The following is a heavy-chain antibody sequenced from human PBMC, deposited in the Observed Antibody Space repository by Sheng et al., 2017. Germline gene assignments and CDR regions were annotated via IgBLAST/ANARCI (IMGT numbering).Heavy chain of an antibody. D-gene: IGHD1-26*01. CDR3: VRRILGPNQDAFDI. CDR2: INTPDYT. Sequence: QEQLVESGGGLVQPGGSLRLSCAASGFTFSTSYMSWIRHVPGKGLEWVSYINTPDYTLYADSVKGRFTISRDNTKNLLFLQMNSLRGDDTAVYYCVRRILGPNQDAFDIWGQGTMVTVSS. CDR1: GFTFSTSY. J-gene: IGHJ3*02. V-gene: IGHV3-11*05.